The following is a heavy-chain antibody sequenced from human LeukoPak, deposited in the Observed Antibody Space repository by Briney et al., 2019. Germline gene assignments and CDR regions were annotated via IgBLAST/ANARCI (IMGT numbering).Heavy chain of an antibody. Sequence: GGSLRLSCVASGFTFSTYWMSWVRQAPGMGLEWVADLKQDGSVKHYVDSVKGPFTIYRDNAKNSLYLQITNLRAEDTAVYYCATSADSPGNSWGQGTLITVSS. CDR3: ATSADSPGNS. D-gene: IGHD4-23*01. CDR2: LKQDGSVK. V-gene: IGHV3-7*01. CDR1: GFTFSTYW. J-gene: IGHJ4*02.